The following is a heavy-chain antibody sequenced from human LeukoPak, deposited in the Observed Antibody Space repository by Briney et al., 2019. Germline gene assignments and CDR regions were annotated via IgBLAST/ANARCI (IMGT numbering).Heavy chain of an antibody. D-gene: IGHD2-15*01. J-gene: IGHJ4*02. V-gene: IGHV3-74*01. CDR2: INREGSST. Sequence: GGSLRLSCAVSGLTFSSYWMHWVRQAPGKGLVWVSRINREGSSTSYADSVKGRFTISRDNAKNTLYLQMNSLRAEDTAVYYCASRDQSCSGDTCYPIDCWGQGTLVTVSS. CDR3: ASRDQSCSGDTCYPIDC. CDR1: GLTFSSYW.